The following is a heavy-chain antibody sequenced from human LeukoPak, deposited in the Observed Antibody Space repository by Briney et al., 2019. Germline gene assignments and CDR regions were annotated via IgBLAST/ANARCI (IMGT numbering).Heavy chain of an antibody. CDR2: FDPEDGET. CDR1: GYTLTELS. D-gene: IGHD2-21*02. V-gene: IGHV1-24*01. J-gene: IGHJ4*02. Sequence: APVKVSCKVSGYTLTELSMHWVRQAPGKGLEWMGGFDPEDGETIYAQKFQGRVTMTEDTSTDTAYMELSSLRSEDTAVYYCATGPAVVVTASAFDYWGQGTLVTVSS. CDR3: ATGPAVVVTASAFDY.